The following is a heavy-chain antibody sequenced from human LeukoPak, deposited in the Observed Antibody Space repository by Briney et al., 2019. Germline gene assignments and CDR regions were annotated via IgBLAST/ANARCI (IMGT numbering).Heavy chain of an antibody. CDR3: AKDRSDTSMVYNFDY. D-gene: IGHD5-18*01. CDR2: ISGSGGST. Sequence: GGSLRLSCGASGFTFSNYAMAWVRQVPGTGLEWVSAISGSGGSTYYADSAKGRFTISRDNSKNTLYLQMNSLRAEDTALYYCAKDRSDTSMVYNFDYWGQGTLVTVSS. CDR1: GFTFSNYA. V-gene: IGHV3-23*01. J-gene: IGHJ4*02.